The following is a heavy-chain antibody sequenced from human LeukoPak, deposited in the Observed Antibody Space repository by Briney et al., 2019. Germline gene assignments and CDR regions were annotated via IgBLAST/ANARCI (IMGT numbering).Heavy chain of an antibody. V-gene: IGHV1-69*04. D-gene: IGHD3-22*01. CDR2: IIPILGIA. CDR3: ARLAYYYDSSGYYFDY. J-gene: IGHJ4*02. CDR1: GGTFSSYA. Sequence: GASVKVSCKASGGTFSSYAISWVRQAPGQGLEWMGRIIPILGIANYAQKFQGRVTITADKSTSTAYMELSSLRSEDTAVYYCARLAYYYDSSGYYFDYWGQGTLVTVSS.